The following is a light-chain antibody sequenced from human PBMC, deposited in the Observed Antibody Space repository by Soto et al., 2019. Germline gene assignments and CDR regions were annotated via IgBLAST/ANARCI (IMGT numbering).Light chain of an antibody. CDR1: SSDVGGYNY. CDR3: SSYTSSSTLEGV. Sequence: QSALTQPASVSGSPGQSITISCTGTSSDVGGYNYVSWYQQHPGKAPKLMIYEVSNRPSGVSNRFSGSKSGYTASLTISGLQAEDEADYYCSSYTSSSTLEGVFGTGTKLTVL. J-gene: IGLJ1*01. CDR2: EVS. V-gene: IGLV2-14*01.